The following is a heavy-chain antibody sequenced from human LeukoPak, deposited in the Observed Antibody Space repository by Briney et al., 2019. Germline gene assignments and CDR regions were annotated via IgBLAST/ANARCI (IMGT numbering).Heavy chain of an antibody. Sequence: VGSLRLSCAASGLTFSSYGMHWVRQAPGKGLGWVAVISYDGSNKYYADSVKGRFTISRDNSKNTLYLQMNSLRAEDTAVYYCAKAWKLLPYFDYWGQGTLVTVSS. J-gene: IGHJ4*02. CDR3: AKAWKLLPYFDY. D-gene: IGHD1-26*01. V-gene: IGHV3-30*18. CDR2: ISYDGSNK. CDR1: GLTFSSYG.